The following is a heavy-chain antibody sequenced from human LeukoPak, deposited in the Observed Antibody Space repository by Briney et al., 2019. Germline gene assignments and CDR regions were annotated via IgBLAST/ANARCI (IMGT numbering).Heavy chain of an antibody. J-gene: IGHJ3*02. CDR2: IFYSGST. Sequence: SETLSLTCTVSGYSISSGYYWGWVRQPPGKALEWIGNIFYSGSTYYSPSLKSRVTISLDTSRNQFSLKLNSVNAADTAVYYCAKSNGYGLIDIWGQGTMVTVSS. CDR3: AKSNGYGLIDI. CDR1: GYSISSGYY. V-gene: IGHV4-38-2*02. D-gene: IGHD3-22*01.